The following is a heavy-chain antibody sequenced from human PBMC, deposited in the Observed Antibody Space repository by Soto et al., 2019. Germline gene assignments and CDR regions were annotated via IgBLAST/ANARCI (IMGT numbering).Heavy chain of an antibody. CDR1: GFSFSTYG. CDR3: AKGVGNYWAFDY. CDR2: IANDGSNK. Sequence: QVHLVESGGGVVQPARSLRLSCAASGFSFSTYGLHWVRQAPGKGLEWVAFIANDGSNKYYADSVQGGFTISRDNSKNTLYLQMNSLRAEDTAVYDCAKGVGNYWAFDYWGQGTLVTVSS. D-gene: IGHD1-26*01. V-gene: IGHV3-30*18. J-gene: IGHJ4*02.